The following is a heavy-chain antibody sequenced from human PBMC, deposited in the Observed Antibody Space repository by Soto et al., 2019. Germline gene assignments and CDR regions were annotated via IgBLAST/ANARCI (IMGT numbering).Heavy chain of an antibody. J-gene: IGHJ3*02. D-gene: IGHD3-22*01. CDR2: INEDESKR. CDR3: ARDTSHIYDSAYYDANYI. Sequence: QLVESGGGLVQPGGSLRLSCASSGFTFPAFWMTWVRQAPGKGREWVANINEDESKRYYVDSVKGRFTISRDNAKNSLYLQMDSLRVEDTAVYYCARDTSHIYDSAYYDANYIWCQGTMVTVS. CDR1: GFTFPAFW. V-gene: IGHV3-7*04.